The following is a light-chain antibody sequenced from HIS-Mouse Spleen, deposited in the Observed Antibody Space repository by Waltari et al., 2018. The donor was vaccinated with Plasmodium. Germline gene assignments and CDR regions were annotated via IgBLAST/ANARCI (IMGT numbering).Light chain of an antibody. CDR3: QKYNNWSFT. Sequence: EIVMTQSPATLSVSPGERATLSCRASQRVSSNLAWYQQKPGQAPRLLIYGASTRATGIPARFSGSGSGTEFTLTISSLQSEDFAVYYCQKYNNWSFTFGPGTKVDIK. CDR1: QRVSSN. J-gene: IGKJ3*01. CDR2: GAS. V-gene: IGKV3-15*01.